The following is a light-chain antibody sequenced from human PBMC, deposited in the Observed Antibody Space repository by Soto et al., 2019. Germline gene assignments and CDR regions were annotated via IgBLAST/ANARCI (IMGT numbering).Light chain of an antibody. CDR3: QTWASSIMV. Sequence: SYELTQPPSVSVSPGQTASITCSGDKLGHKYVSWYQQKPGQSPILVIYQDSKRPSGIPERVSGSNSGSTATLTISETQAMDEADYYCQTWASSIMVFGGGTKLTVL. V-gene: IGLV3-1*01. CDR1: KLGHKY. J-gene: IGLJ2*01. CDR2: QDS.